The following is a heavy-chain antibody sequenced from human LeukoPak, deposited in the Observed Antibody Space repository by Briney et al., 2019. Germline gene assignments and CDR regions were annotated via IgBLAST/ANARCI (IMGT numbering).Heavy chain of an antibody. Sequence: GGSLRLSCAASGFTFSSYAMDWVRQAPGKGLEWVSAISGSGNITYYAGSVKGRFTISRDNSKNTLYLQMNSLRAEDTAVYYCAKDRAAAGPWDWFDPWGQGTLVTVSS. D-gene: IGHD6-13*01. CDR3: AKDRAAAGPWDWFDP. V-gene: IGHV3-23*01. CDR2: ISGSGNIT. J-gene: IGHJ5*02. CDR1: GFTFSSYA.